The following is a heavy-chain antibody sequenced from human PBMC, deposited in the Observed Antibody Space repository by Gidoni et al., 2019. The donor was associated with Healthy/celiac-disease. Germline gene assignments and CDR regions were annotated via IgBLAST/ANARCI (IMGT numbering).Heavy chain of an antibody. CDR3: ARTGWGAWFDP. CDR2: INHSGST. CDR1: GGSFSGYY. Sequence: QVQLQQWGAGLLKPSETLSLTCAVYGGSFSGYYWSWIRPPPGKGLEWIGEINHSGSTNYNPSLKSRVTISVDTSKNQFSLKLSSVTAADTAVYYCARTGWGAWFDPWGQGTLVTVSS. V-gene: IGHV4-34*01. J-gene: IGHJ5*02. D-gene: IGHD3-16*01.